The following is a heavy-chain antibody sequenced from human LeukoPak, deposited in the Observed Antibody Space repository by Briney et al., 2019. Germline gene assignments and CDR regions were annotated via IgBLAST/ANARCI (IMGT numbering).Heavy chain of an antibody. Sequence: PGGSMRLSCAASGFTFSSYSMNWVRHAPGKGLEWVSSISSSSSYIYYADSGKGRFTISRDNAKNSLYLQMNSRSAEDTAVYYCARAAVAEPYYYYGMDVWGKGTTVTVSS. J-gene: IGHJ6*04. CDR2: ISSSSSYI. CDR3: ARAAVAEPYYYYGMDV. D-gene: IGHD6-19*01. V-gene: IGHV3-21*01. CDR1: GFTFSSYS.